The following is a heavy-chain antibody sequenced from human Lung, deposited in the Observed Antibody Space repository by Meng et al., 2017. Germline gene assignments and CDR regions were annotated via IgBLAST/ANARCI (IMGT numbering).Heavy chain of an antibody. J-gene: IGHJ4*02. CDR2: IKSNSDGGTT. D-gene: IGHD6-13*01. Sequence: GQLVELGGGCVKPGWSLRLSFVASGFSFTDAWMSWVRQAPGKGLEWVGRIKSNSDGGTTDYAAPVKGRFTISRDDSKNTLYLQMNSLITEDTAVYFCATGAAAADHWGQGTLVTVSS. CDR1: GFSFTDAW. V-gene: IGHV3-15*01. CDR3: ATGAAAADH.